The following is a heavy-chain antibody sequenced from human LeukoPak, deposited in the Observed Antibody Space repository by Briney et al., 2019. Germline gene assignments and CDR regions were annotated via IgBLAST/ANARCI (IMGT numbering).Heavy chain of an antibody. D-gene: IGHD1-14*01. Sequence: GGSLRLSCXASGFTVRRNVMSWVRQAPGKGLEWVSLIYSDDRAFYADSVKGRFTISRNNSKNTLFLQMSSLKPEDTAIYYCARDLAGFQEPRYYYYMDVWGKGTTVTVSS. CDR1: GFTVRRNV. CDR2: IYSDDRA. J-gene: IGHJ6*03. CDR3: ARDLAGFQEPRYYYYMDV. V-gene: IGHV3-66*01.